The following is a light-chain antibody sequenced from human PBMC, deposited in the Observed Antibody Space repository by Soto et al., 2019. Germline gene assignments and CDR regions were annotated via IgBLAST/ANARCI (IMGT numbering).Light chain of an antibody. CDR3: QQYNSYPWT. J-gene: IGKJ1*01. CDR2: KAS. Sequence: DIQMPQSPFALPASLPHRLTINCRASQSISSWLAWYQQKPGKAPKLLIYKASTLESGVPSSFSGSGSGTEFTLTISSLQPEDFATYYCQQYNSYPWTFGQGTKVDIK. V-gene: IGKV1-5*03. CDR1: QSISSW.